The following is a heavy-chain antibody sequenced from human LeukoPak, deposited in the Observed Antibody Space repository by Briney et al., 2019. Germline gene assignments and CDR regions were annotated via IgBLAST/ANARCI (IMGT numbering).Heavy chain of an antibody. D-gene: IGHD1-26*01. V-gene: IGHV4-34*01. CDR1: GGSFSGYY. CDR3: ASVAEYNGLGY. Sequence: PSETLSLTCAVYGGSFSGYYWSWIRQPPGKGLEWIGEINHSGSTNYNPSLKSRVTISVDTSKNQFSLKLSSVTAADTAVYYSASVAEYNGLGYWGQGTLVTVSS. J-gene: IGHJ4*02. CDR2: INHSGST.